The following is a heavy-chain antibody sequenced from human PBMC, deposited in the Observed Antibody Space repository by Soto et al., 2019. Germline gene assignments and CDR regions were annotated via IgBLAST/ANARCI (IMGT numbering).Heavy chain of an antibody. CDR2: ISNEGRNT. CDR3: AKAGGKVSTPFDP. V-gene: IGHV3-30*18. CDR1: GFSFSTYG. Sequence: QIQLVESGGGVGQPGRSLRLSCAASGFSFSTYGMHWVRQTPGKGLEWVALISNEGRNTFYAASVKGRFTISRDNSRNTLYLQMNSLRTADTAISYCAKAGGKVSTPFDPWGKGTLVAVSS. D-gene: IGHD2-8*01. J-gene: IGHJ5*02.